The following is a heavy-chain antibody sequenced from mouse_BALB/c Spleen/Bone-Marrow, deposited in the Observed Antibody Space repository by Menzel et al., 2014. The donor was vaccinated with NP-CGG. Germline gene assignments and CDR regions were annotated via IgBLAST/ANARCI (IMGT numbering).Heavy chain of an antibody. CDR3: ARQGIYYGYDPFAY. V-gene: IGHV5-12*02. Sequence: EVKVVESGGGLVQPGGSLKLSCATSGFTFSDYYMYWVRQTPEKRLEWVAYISNGGGSTYYPDTVKGRFTISRDNAKNTLYLQMSRLKSKDTAMCYCARQGIYYGYDPFAYWGQGTLVTVS. D-gene: IGHD2-2*01. J-gene: IGHJ3*01. CDR1: GFTFSDYY. CDR2: ISNGGGST.